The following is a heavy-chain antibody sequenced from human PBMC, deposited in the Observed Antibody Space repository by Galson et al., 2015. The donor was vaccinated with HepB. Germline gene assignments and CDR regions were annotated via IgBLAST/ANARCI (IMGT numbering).Heavy chain of an antibody. V-gene: IGHV4-4*07. J-gene: IGHJ5*02. D-gene: IGHD1-1*01. CDR2: IFRTGST. CDR3: VREHNYNWNDV. Sequence: SLTCSVSGGSMNNHYWTWVRQPAGQGLEWIGRIFRTGSTNYNPSLKSRVTLSIDTSKNQFYLKLNSVTAADTALYFCVREHNYNWNDVWGQGTLVTVSS. CDR1: GGSMNNHY.